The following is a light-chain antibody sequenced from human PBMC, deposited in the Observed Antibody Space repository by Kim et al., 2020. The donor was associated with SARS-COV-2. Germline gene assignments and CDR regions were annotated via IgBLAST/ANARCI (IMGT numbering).Light chain of an antibody. J-gene: IGKJ4*01. CDR1: QSISSY. V-gene: IGKV1-39*01. Sequence: DIQMTQSPSSLSAFVGDRVTITCRASQSISSYLNWYQQKPGKAPKLLIYGASSLQSGVPSRFSGSGSGTDFTLTISSLQPEDFTTYYCQPSYSTPLTFGGGTKVDIK. CDR2: GAS. CDR3: QPSYSTPLT.